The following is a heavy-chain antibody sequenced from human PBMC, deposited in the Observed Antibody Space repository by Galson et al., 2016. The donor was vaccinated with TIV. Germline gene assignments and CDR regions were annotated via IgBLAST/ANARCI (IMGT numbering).Heavy chain of an antibody. CDR2: ISTSGSTT. J-gene: IGHJ6*02. CDR3: ARGWQPFYNRCYSRDV. V-gene: IGHV3-11*01. CDR1: GFSFSDYF. Sequence: SLRLSCAASGFSFSDYFMTWIRQPPGKGLEWVSYISTSGSTTWDADSVEGRFSVSRDNGKGSLFLQLNSLRADDTAVYYCARGWQPFYNRCYSRDVWGQGTTVIVSS. D-gene: IGHD2-15*01.